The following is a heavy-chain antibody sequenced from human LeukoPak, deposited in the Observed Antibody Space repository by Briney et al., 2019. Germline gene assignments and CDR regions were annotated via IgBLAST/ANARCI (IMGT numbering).Heavy chain of an antibody. CDR1: GYTFTSYG. Sequence: ALVKVSCKASGYTFTSYGISWVRQAPGQGLEWMGWISAYNGNTNYAQKLQGRVTMTTDTSTSTAYMELRSLRSDDTAVYYCARPPNYDSSGYYSWFDYWGQGTLVTVSS. CDR2: ISAYNGNT. CDR3: ARPPNYDSSGYYSWFDY. D-gene: IGHD3-22*01. V-gene: IGHV1-18*01. J-gene: IGHJ4*02.